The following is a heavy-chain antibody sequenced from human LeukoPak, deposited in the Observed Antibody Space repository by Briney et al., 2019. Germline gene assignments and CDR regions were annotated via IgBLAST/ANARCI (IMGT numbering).Heavy chain of an antibody. V-gene: IGHV3-23*01. CDR3: ARAGERRCSGGSCSPNWFDP. Sequence: SGGSLRLSCAASGFTFSSYAMSWVRQAPGKGLEWVSAISGSGGSTYYADSVKGRFTISRDNAKNTLYLQMNSLRAEDTAVYYCARAGERRCSGGSCSPNWFDPWGQGTLVTVSS. J-gene: IGHJ5*02. CDR2: ISGSGGST. CDR1: GFTFSSYA. D-gene: IGHD2-15*01.